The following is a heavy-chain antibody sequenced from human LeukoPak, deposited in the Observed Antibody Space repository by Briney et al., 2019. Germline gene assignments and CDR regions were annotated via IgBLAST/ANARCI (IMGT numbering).Heavy chain of an antibody. Sequence: PSETLSLTCTVSGGSISYYLWSWMRQPPGKGLEWVGYIHYSGTTNYNPSLKSRVTISVDTSKNQFSLRLRSVTAADTAVYYCARDSGSYYRAGEIAYWGQGTLVTVSS. J-gene: IGHJ4*02. D-gene: IGHD1-26*01. V-gene: IGHV4-59*12. CDR2: IHYSGTT. CDR1: GGSISYYL. CDR3: ARDSGSYYRAGEIAY.